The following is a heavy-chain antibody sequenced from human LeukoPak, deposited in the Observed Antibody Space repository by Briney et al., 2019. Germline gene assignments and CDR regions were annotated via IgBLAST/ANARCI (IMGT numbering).Heavy chain of an antibody. Sequence: SETLSLTCTVSGGSISSSYYYWGWIRQPPGEGLEWIGNIYYAGSTYDNPSLKSRITMSVDTSKNQFSLRLSSVTAADTAVYYCARLYYDSSGLYPGAFDIWGQGTMVTVSS. CDR3: ARLYYDSSGLYPGAFDI. V-gene: IGHV4-39*01. J-gene: IGHJ3*02. D-gene: IGHD3-22*01. CDR2: IYYAGST. CDR1: GGSISSSYYY.